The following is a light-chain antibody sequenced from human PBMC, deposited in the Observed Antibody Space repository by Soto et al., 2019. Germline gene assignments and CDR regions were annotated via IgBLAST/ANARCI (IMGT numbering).Light chain of an antibody. J-gene: IGKJ4*01. Sequence: DIKMTQSPSSVSASVGDRVTITCRASEAISSWLAWYQQKPGRAPKLLTYSASSLQNGAPSRFTGSGSGTDFTLTITSLQPDDTAIYYCQQARSFPLTFGGGTKVEIK. V-gene: IGKV1-12*01. CDR1: EAISSW. CDR2: SAS. CDR3: QQARSFPLT.